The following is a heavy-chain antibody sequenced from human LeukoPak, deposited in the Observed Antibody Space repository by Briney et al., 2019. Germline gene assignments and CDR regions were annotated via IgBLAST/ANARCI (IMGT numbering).Heavy chain of an antibody. V-gene: IGHV1-46*01. J-gene: IGHJ4*02. D-gene: IGHD6-19*01. CDR1: GYTFINNW. CDR2: INPTGTTT. CDR3: ARDPGYSSGWYFDY. Sequence: ASVKVSCKASGYTFINNWMHWVRQAPGQGLEWVGLINPTGTTTLYAQKFQGRVTLTRDMSTSTDYMELRSLESGDTAVYYCARDPGYSSGWYFDYWGQGTLVTVSS.